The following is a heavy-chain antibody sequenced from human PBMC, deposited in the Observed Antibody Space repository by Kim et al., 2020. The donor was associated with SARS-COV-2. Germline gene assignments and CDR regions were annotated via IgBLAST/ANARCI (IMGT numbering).Heavy chain of an antibody. V-gene: IGHV3-7*03. Sequence: GGSLRLSCEASGFTFSDNWMGWVRQPAGKGPEWVANINGDASETWYVYSVRGRFTLSRDNAKKSVILQMNSQRAENKAASYCEKLDYASFDYWGQGTPV. J-gene: IGHJ4*02. CDR1: GFTFSDNW. CDR3: EKLDYASFDY. CDR2: INGDASET. D-gene: IGHD2-2*01.